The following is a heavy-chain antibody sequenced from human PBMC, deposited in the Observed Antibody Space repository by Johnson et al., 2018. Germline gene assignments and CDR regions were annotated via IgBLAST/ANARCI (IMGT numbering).Heavy chain of an antibody. CDR3: AKFDI. CDR2: ISYDGNDK. CDR1: RFTSTYG. Sequence: QVQLVESGGGVVQPGRSLRLSCAASRFTSTYGMHWVRQAPGKGLAWVATISYDGNDKYYADSVKGRFTISRDTSTNTLYLQMNSLKTEDTAVYYCAKFDILGQGTMVTVSS. V-gene: IGHV3-30*18. J-gene: IGHJ3*02.